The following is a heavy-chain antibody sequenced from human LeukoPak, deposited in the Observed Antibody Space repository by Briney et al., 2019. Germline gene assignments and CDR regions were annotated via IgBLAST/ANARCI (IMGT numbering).Heavy chain of an antibody. V-gene: IGHV4-34*01. Sequence: PSETLSLTCAVYGGSFSGYYWSWIRQPPGKGLEWIGEINHSGSTYYNPSLKSRVTISVDRSKNQFSLKLSSVTAADTAVYYCAREAYSYGHTSQAFDYWGQGTLVTVSS. CDR3: AREAYSYGHTSQAFDY. CDR1: GGSFSGYY. J-gene: IGHJ4*02. CDR2: INHSGST. D-gene: IGHD5-18*01.